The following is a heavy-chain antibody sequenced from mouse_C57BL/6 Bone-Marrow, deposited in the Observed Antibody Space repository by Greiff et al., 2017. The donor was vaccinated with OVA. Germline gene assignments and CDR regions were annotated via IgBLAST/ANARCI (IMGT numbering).Heavy chain of an antibody. V-gene: IGHV1-69*01. J-gene: IGHJ1*03. D-gene: IGHD1-1*01. Sequence: QVQLQQPGAELVMPGASVKLSCKASGCTFTSYWMHWVKQRPGQGLEWFGEIDPSDSYTNYNQKFKGKSTLTVDKSSSTAYMQLSSLTSEDSAVYYCARWWGITTVVDWYFDVCGTGTTVTVSS. CDR2: IDPSDSYT. CDR1: GCTFTSYW. CDR3: ARWWGITTVVDWYFDV.